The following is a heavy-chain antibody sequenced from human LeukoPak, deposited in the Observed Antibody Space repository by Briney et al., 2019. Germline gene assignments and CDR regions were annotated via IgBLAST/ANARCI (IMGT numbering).Heavy chain of an antibody. CDR2: IKEDGSEK. J-gene: IGHJ4*02. CDR1: GFTFSSYW. V-gene: IGHV3-7*01. CDR3: ARVVSSAAAGDPFDY. Sequence: GGSLRLSCAASGFTFSSYWMSWVRQAPGEGLEWVANIKEDGSEKYYVDSVKGRFTISRDNAKNSLYLQMNSLRAEDTAVYYCARVVSSAAAGDPFDYWGQGTLVTVSS. D-gene: IGHD6-13*01.